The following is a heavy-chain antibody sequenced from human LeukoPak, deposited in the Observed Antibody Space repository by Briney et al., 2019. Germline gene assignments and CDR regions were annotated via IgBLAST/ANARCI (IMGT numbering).Heavy chain of an antibody. D-gene: IGHD1-26*01. CDR1: GFTFSSYS. CDR3: ARGRYSGSYLLDY. V-gene: IGHV3-48*01. Sequence: PGGSLRLSCAASGFTFSSYSMNWVREAPGKELECVSYISSSSSTIYYADSVKGRFTISRDNAKNSLYLQMNSLRAEDTALYYCARGRYSGSYLLDYWGQGTLVTVSS. J-gene: IGHJ4*02. CDR2: ISSSSSTI.